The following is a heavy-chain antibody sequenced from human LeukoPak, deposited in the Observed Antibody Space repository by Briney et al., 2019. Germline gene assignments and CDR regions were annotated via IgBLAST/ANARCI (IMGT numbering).Heavy chain of an antibody. Sequence: GGSLRLSCVAAGFTFSSHRMHWVRQAPGQGPVWVSRITADGGATNYADSVKGRFTISRDNAKNTLYLQMSSLRVEDTAVYYCARGGDDYWGHGTLVTVSS. CDR1: GFTFSSHR. CDR3: ARGGDDY. V-gene: IGHV3-74*01. J-gene: IGHJ4*01. CDR2: ITADGGAT. D-gene: IGHD3-16*01.